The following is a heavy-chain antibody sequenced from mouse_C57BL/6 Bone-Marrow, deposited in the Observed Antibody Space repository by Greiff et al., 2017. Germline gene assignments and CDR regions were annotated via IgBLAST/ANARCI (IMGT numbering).Heavy chain of an antibody. CDR1: GYTFTSYG. CDR2: IYPRSGNT. V-gene: IGHV1-81*01. CDR3: ARGMVTTFDY. J-gene: IGHJ2*01. D-gene: IGHD2-2*01. Sequence: VKLMESGAELARPGASVKLSCKASGYTFTSYGISWVKQRTGQGLEWIGEIYPRSGNTYYNEKFKGKATLTADKSSSTAYMELRSLTSEDSAVYFCARGMVTTFDYWGQGTTLTVSS.